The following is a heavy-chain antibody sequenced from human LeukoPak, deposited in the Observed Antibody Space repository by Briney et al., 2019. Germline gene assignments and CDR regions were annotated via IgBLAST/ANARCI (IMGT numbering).Heavy chain of an antibody. D-gene: IGHD3-10*01. CDR1: GGSISSYY. V-gene: IGHV4-59*01. CDR2: IYYSGST. Sequence: SETLSLTCTVPGGSISSYYWSWIRQPPGKGPEWIGYIYYSGSTNYNPSLKSRVTISVDTSKNQSSLKLSSVTAADTAVYYCARSFGYYYGSGSPGVFDYWGQGTLVTVSS. J-gene: IGHJ4*02. CDR3: ARSFGYYYGSGSPGVFDY.